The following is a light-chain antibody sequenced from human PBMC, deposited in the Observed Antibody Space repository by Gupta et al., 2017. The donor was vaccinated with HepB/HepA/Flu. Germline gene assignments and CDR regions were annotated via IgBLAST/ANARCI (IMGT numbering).Light chain of an antibody. Sequence: QSALTQPASVSGSPGQSIPISCTGTSIDVSWYQQHPGKAPKLMIYAVSNRPARVSYRFSGSKSGDTASLTISGLQAEDEADYYCSSFTSTSSLAVFGGGTKLTVL. CDR3: SSFTSTSSLAV. CDR1: SIDV. V-gene: IGLV2-14*01. CDR2: AVS. J-gene: IGLJ3*02.